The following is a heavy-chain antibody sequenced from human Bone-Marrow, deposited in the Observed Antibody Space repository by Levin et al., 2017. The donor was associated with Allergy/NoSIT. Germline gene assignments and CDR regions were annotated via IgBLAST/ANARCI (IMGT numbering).Heavy chain of an antibody. Sequence: GASVKVSCKASGDAFNNFAMSWVRQAPGQGLEWMGGIFPIFGPANYAQKFQDRVTIIADKSTTTASLVLNSLRSEDTAVYYCASQSYYGSGSYLGKFDSWGQGTLVTVSS. J-gene: IGHJ4*02. CDR1: GDAFNNFA. V-gene: IGHV1-69*06. D-gene: IGHD3-10*01. CDR2: IFPIFGPA. CDR3: ASQSYYGSGSYLGKFDS.